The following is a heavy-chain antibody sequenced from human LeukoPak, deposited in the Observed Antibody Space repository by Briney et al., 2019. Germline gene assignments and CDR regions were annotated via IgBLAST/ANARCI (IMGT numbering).Heavy chain of an antibody. CDR2: IWYDGSDK. Sequence: GGSLRLSCTASGFTSSSYLMSWVRQAPGKGLEWVAVIWYDGSDKYHADSVKGRFTISRDNSKNMLYLQMNSLRAEDTAVYYCASSSGWYLSSDYWGQGTLVTVSS. CDR3: ASSSGWYLSSDY. V-gene: IGHV3-33*08. J-gene: IGHJ4*02. CDR1: GFTSSSYL. D-gene: IGHD6-19*01.